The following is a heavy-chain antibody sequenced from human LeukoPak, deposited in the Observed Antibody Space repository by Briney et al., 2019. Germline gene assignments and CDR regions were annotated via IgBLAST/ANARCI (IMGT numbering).Heavy chain of an antibody. J-gene: IGHJ5*02. CDR2: ISNTGTAM. D-gene: IGHD6-13*01. V-gene: IGHV3-48*01. CDR3: AREPAAAGRNWFGP. Sequence: GSLRLSCAASGFTFSTYSMNWVRQAPGKGLEWVSYISNTGTAMFYADSVKGRFTISRDNAKNSLHLQMSSLRAEDTAVYYCAREPAAAGRNWFGPWGQGTLVTVSS. CDR1: GFTFSTYS.